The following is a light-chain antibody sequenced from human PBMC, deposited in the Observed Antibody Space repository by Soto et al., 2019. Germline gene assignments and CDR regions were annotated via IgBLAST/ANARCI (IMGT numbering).Light chain of an antibody. CDR2: SND. J-gene: IGLJ1*01. V-gene: IGLV1-44*01. CDR3: AAWDDSLNGNV. Sequence: QSVLTQPPSASGTPGQRVTVSFSGSSSNIGSRAVNWYQQLPGAAPKLLIYSNDQRPSGVPDRFSGSKSGTSASLAISGLQSEDEADYYCAAWDDSLNGNVFGTGTKLTVL. CDR1: SSNIGSRA.